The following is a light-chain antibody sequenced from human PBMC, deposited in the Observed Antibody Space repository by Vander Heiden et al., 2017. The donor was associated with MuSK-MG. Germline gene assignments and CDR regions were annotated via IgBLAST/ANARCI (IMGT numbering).Light chain of an antibody. CDR3: QQRAYWPLT. CDR1: QSVDTY. J-gene: IGKJ4*01. V-gene: IGKV3-11*01. Sequence: EIVSTQSPATLSLSPGERATLSCRASQSVDTYLAWFQQTPGQAPRLLIYDASTRASGTPARFSGRGSGTDFTLNISSLEPEDFAVFYCQQRAYWPLTFGGGTKVE. CDR2: DAS.